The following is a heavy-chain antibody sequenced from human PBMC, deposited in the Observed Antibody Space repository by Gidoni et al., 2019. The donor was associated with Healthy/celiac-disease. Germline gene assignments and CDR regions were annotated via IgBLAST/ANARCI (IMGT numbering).Heavy chain of an antibody. CDR3: AREGGIAVAASRAFDI. D-gene: IGHD6-19*01. Sequence: QVQLVESGGGVVQPGRSLRLSCAASGFTFSSYGMHWVRQAPGKGLEWVAVIWYDGSNKYYADSVKGRFTISRDNSKNTLYLQMNSLRAEDTAVYYCAREGGIAVAASRAFDIWGQGTMVTVSS. CDR2: IWYDGSNK. J-gene: IGHJ3*02. CDR1: GFTFSSYG. V-gene: IGHV3-33*01.